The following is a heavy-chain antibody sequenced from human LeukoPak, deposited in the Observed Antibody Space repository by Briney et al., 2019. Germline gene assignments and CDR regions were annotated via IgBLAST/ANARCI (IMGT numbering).Heavy chain of an antibody. Sequence: PGGSLRLSCAASGFTFSTYAMSWVRQAPGKGLEWVAVISYDGGNEYYADSVKGRFTISRDNSKNTLYLQMNSLRDEDTAVYYCAKGGWASGWSSLDYWGQGTLVTVSS. CDR2: ISYDGGNE. V-gene: IGHV3-30*18. J-gene: IGHJ4*02. CDR1: GFTFSTYA. CDR3: AKGGWASGWSSLDY. D-gene: IGHD6-19*01.